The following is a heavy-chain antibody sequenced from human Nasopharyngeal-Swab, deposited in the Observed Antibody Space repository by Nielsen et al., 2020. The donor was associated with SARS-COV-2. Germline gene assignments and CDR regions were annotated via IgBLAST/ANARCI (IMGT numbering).Heavy chain of an antibody. J-gene: IGHJ4*02. D-gene: IGHD3-22*01. CDR3: AKALGSSGYYFFDY. CDR2: ISGSGGST. CDR1: GFTFSSYA. Sequence: GESLRISCAVSGFTFSSYAMSWVRQAPGKGLEWVSAISGSGGSTYYADSVKGRFTISRDNSKNTLYLQMNSLRAEDTAVYYCAKALGSSGYYFFDYWGQGTLVTVSS. V-gene: IGHV3-23*01.